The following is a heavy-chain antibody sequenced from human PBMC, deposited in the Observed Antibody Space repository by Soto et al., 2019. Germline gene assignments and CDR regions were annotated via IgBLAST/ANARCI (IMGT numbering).Heavy chain of an antibody. CDR2: IYYSGST. V-gene: IGHV4-59*08. Sequence: SETLSLTCTVSGGSISSYYWSWIRQPPGKGLEWIGYIYYSGSTNYNPSLKSRVTISVDTSKNQFSLKLSSVTAADTAVYYCARTTPTNRYWYFDLWGRGTLVTVSS. CDR3: ARTTPTNRYWYFDL. CDR1: GGSISSYY. J-gene: IGHJ2*01. D-gene: IGHD5-12*01.